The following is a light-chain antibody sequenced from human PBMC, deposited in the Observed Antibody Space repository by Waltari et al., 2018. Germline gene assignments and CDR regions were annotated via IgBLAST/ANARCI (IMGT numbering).Light chain of an antibody. CDR1: TANIGSNT. Sequence: QSVLTQPPSASGSPGQRVPLSCSGSTANIGSNTVNWYQQIPGTAPKLLIYTNSQRPSGVPDRFSGSKSGTSGFLAISGLQSEDEADYYCAAWDDGLNGWVFGGRTRVSVL. CDR2: TNS. CDR3: AAWDDGLNGWV. V-gene: IGLV1-44*01. J-gene: IGLJ3*02.